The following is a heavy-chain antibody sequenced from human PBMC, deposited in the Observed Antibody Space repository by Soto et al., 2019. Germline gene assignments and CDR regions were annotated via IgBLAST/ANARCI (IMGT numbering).Heavy chain of an antibody. V-gene: IGHV3-33*01. D-gene: IGHD3-10*01. CDR2: IWYDGSNK. Sequence: GGSLRLSCAASGFTFSSYGMHWVRQAPGKGLEWVAVIWYDGSNKYYADSVKGRFTISRDNSKNTLYLQMNSLRAEDTAVYYCARDRSGRGRFDPWGQGTLVTVSS. CDR1: GFTFSSYG. J-gene: IGHJ5*02. CDR3: ARDRSGRGRFDP.